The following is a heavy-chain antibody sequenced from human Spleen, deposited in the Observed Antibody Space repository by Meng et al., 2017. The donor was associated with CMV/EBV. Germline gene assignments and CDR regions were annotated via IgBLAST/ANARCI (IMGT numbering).Heavy chain of an antibody. J-gene: IGHJ5*02. CDR2: FDPEDGET. CDR3: ARAPSYYDFWSGYSPRDWFDP. V-gene: IGHV1-24*01. CDR1: GYTLTEFS. Sequence: ASVKVSCKVSGYTLTEFSMHWVRQAPGKGLEWMGGFDPEDGETIYAQKFQGRVTMTEDTSTDTAYMELSSLTSEDTAVYYCARAPSYYDFWSGYSPRDWFDPWGQGTLVTVSS. D-gene: IGHD3-3*01.